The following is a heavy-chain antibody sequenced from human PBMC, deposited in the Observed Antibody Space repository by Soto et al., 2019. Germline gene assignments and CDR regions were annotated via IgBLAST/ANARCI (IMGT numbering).Heavy chain of an antibody. CDR3: ARDQVAAARPRFYSYYYGMDI. CDR2: ISSSSSYI. J-gene: IGHJ6*02. D-gene: IGHD6-6*01. CDR1: GFASSSDS. V-gene: IGHV3-21*01. Sequence: RLSCTASGFASSSDSMNWFRQALGKGLEWVSSISSSSSYIYYADSVKGRFTISRDNAKNSLYLQMNSLRAEDTAVYYCARDQVAAARPRFYSYYYGMDIWGQGTTVTVSS.